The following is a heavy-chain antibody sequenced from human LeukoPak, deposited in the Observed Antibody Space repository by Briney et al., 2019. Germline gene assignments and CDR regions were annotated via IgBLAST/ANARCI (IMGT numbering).Heavy chain of an antibody. CDR3: ARDHHRRLYDSQARDTFDI. Sequence: GGSLRLSCATSGFSFSNYAMNWVRQAPGKGLEWVSSISGSGVSTYYADSVKGRFTISRDNAKNSLYLQMNSLRAEDTAVYYCARDHHRRLYDSQARDTFDIWGQGTMVTVSS. J-gene: IGHJ3*02. CDR1: GFSFSNYA. V-gene: IGHV3-23*01. CDR2: ISGSGVST. D-gene: IGHD3-22*01.